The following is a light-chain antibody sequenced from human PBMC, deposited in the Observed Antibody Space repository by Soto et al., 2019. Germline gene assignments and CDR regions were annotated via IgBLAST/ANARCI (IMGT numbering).Light chain of an antibody. V-gene: IGKV3-11*01. J-gene: IGKJ5*01. CDR1: QSVSSS. CDR3: QQRANWRIT. Sequence: EIVLTQSPGTLSLSPGERATLSCRASQSVSSSLACYQQKPGQAPRLLIYDTSNRATGIPARFSGSGSGTDFTLTISSLEPEDFAVYYRQQRANWRITFGQGTRLEIK. CDR2: DTS.